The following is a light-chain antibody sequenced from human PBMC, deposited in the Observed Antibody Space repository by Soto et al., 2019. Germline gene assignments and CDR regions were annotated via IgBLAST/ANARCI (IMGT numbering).Light chain of an antibody. CDR1: QGIGIT. J-gene: IGKJ4*02. CDR2: GAS. V-gene: IGKV3-15*01. Sequence: IVMTQSPATLSVSPGERVTLSCRASQGIGITLAWYQQKPGQTPRLLIYGASTRATGIPARFSGSGSGTEFTLTINSLPSEDSAVYYCQRYNDWPLTFGGGTKVEIK. CDR3: QRYNDWPLT.